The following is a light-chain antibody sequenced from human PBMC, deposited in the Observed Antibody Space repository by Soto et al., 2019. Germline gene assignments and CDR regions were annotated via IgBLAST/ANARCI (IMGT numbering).Light chain of an antibody. CDR1: QSVSSNY. CDR3: QQYGRSPMFT. J-gene: IGKJ2*01. V-gene: IGKV3-20*01. Sequence: EIVLTQSPGTLSLSPGERATLSCRASQSVSSNYLAWYQQKPGQAPRLLIYGASRGAAGIPDRFSGSGSGKDFTRTISRLEPEDFAVDFCQQYGRSPMFTFGQGTKLEIK. CDR2: GAS.